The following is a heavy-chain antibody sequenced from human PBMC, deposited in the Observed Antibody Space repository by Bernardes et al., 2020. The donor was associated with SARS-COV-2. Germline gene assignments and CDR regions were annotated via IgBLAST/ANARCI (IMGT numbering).Heavy chain of an antibody. CDR2: IQSGGYT. CDR3: ARGLRWAFDY. Sequence: GGSLRLSCAVSGFTVRNKYMNWVRQAPGKGLEWVSVIQSGGYTNYADSVKGRFTVSRDTSENKVSLQMNSLRAEDTAVYYCARGLRWAFDYWGQGTLVSVSS. D-gene: IGHD4-17*01. J-gene: IGHJ4*02. CDR1: GFTVRNKY. V-gene: IGHV3-53*01.